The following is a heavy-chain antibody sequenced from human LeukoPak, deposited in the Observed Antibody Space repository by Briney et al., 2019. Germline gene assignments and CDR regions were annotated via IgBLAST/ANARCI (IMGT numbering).Heavy chain of an antibody. D-gene: IGHD2-2*02. CDR3: ARDPYCSSTSCYTTRWY. J-gene: IGHJ4*02. V-gene: IGHV3-53*01. Sequence: GGSLRLSCAASGFTVSSNYMSWVRQAPGKGLEWVSVIYSGGSTYYADSVKGRFTISRDNSKNTLYLQMNSLRAEDTAVYYCARDPYCSSTSCYTTRWYWGQGTLVTVSS. CDR2: IYSGGST. CDR1: GFTVSSNY.